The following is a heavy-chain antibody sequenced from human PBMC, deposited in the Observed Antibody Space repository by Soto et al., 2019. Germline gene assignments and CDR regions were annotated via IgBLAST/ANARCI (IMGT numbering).Heavy chain of an antibody. CDR3: GRQPEYSSSSAPYYGMDV. CDR1: GGPVNSISFY. Sequence: SETLSLTCNVSGGPVNSISFYWGWIRQPPGKGLEWIGNVYYSGNAYYNPSLNSRVTISVDTSKNQFSLRLRSVTAADTAIYYCGRQPEYSSSSAPYYGMDVWGQGTTVTVSS. J-gene: IGHJ6*02. CDR2: VYYSGNA. D-gene: IGHD6-6*01. V-gene: IGHV4-39*01.